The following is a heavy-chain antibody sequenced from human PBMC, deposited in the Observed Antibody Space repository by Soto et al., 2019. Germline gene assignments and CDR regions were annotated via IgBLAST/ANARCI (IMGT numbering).Heavy chain of an antibody. CDR3: AARIAVAGSYYFDY. CDR2: IFYSGST. CDR1: SGSISSTIYS. D-gene: IGHD6-19*01. V-gene: IGHV4-39*01. Sequence: PSETLSLTCTVSSGSISSTIYSWDWIRQPPGRGLEWIGSIFYSGSTYYNPSLKSRVTISVDTSKNQFSLTLTSVTAADTAVYYCAARIAVAGSYYFDYWGQGTLVTVS. J-gene: IGHJ4*02.